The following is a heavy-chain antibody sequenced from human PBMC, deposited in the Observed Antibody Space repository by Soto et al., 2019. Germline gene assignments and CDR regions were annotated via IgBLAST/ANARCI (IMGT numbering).Heavy chain of an antibody. CDR2: VYHNGNT. CDR3: ARDAAVPGETDRFDS. V-gene: IGHV4-4*02. J-gene: IGHJ4*02. CDR1: GDSITTNHW. D-gene: IGHD6-19*01. Sequence: SETLSLTCAVSGDSITTNHWWSFVRQAPGKGLEWIGEVYHNGNTNYNPSLKSRVTMSIDTSKNQFSLKLTSVTAADTAMYYCARDAAVPGETDRFDSWGQGTLVTVSS.